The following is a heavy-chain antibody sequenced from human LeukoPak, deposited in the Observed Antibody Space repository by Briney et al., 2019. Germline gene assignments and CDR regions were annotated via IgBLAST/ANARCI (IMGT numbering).Heavy chain of an antibody. CDR3: ARGVSGYSYGSRFDY. CDR1: GFTFSSYS. D-gene: IGHD5-18*01. CDR2: ISSSSSYI. J-gene: IGHJ4*02. Sequence: TGGSLRLSCAASGFTFSSYSMNWVRQAPGKGLEWVSSISSSSSYIYYADSVKGRFTISRDNAKNSVYLQMNSLRAEDTAVYSCARGVSGYSYGSRFDYWGQGTLVTVSS. V-gene: IGHV3-21*04.